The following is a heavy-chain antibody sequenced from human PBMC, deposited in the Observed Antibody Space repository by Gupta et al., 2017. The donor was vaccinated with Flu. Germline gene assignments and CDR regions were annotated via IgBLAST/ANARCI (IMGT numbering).Heavy chain of an antibody. CDR1: GFTFSSYG. CDR3: AKAKDLLEIYYYDGMDG. J-gene: IGHJ6*02. D-gene: IGHD3-3*02. Sequence: QVQLVESGGGVVQPGRSLRLSCAASGFTFSSYGMPWVRQAPGKGLEWVEVISYDGSNKYYADSVKGRLTISRDKAKNTLYLQMNSLRDEDTAVYYGAKAKDLLEIYYYDGMDGWGQGTTGTVS. V-gene: IGHV3-30*18. CDR2: ISYDGSNK.